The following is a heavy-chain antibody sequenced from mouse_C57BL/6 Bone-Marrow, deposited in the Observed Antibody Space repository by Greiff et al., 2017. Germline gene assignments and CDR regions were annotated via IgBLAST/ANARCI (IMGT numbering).Heavy chain of an antibody. CDR3: ARGLLWSSWFAY. D-gene: IGHD1-1*02. CDR1: GYTFTGYW. CDR2: ILPGSGST. Sequence: QVQLQQSGAELMKPGASVKISCKATGYTFTGYWIEWVKQRPGHGLEWIGEILPGSGSTSYNEKFKGKATFTADTSSNTAYMQLSSLTTGVSAIYYCARGLLWSSWFAYWGQGTLVTVSA. J-gene: IGHJ3*01. V-gene: IGHV1-9*01.